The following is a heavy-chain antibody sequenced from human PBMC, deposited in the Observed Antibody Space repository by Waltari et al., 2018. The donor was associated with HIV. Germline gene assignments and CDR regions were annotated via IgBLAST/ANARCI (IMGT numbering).Heavy chain of an antibody. CDR3: AKDTHSSGWYGELVY. CDR1: GFPFSYYA. Sequence: EVQLVESGGGLVQPGRSLRLSCAASGFPFSYYAMHWVRQAPGKGLEWVSGISWNSGSTGYADSVKGRFTISRDNAKNSLYLQMNSLRAEDTALYYCAKDTHSSGWYGELVYWGQGTLVTVSS. J-gene: IGHJ4*02. V-gene: IGHV3-9*01. CDR2: ISWNSGST. D-gene: IGHD6-19*01.